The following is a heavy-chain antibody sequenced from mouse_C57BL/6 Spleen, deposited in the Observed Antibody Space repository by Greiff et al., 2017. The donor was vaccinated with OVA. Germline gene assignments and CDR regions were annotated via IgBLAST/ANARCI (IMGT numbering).Heavy chain of an antibody. V-gene: IGHV3-6*01. J-gene: IGHJ2*01. CDR2: ISYDGSN. CDR3: ARDRSFDY. Sequence: EVQLQQSGPGLVKPSQSLSLTCSVTGYSITSGYYWNWIRQFPGNKQEWMGYISYDGSNNYNPSLKNRISITRDTSKNQFFLKLNSVTTEDTATYYCARDRSFDYWGQGTTLTVSS. CDR1: GYSITSGYY.